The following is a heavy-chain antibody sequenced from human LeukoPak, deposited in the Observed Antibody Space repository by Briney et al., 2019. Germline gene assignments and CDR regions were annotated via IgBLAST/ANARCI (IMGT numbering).Heavy chain of an antibody. CDR3: ARFGVVTNDAFDI. Sequence: ASVKVSCKASGYTFNGYYLHWVRQAPGQGLEWMGWINPNSGVTRFAQQFQGRVTMTWDTSVSTAYMELSRLTSDDTAMYYCARFGVVTNDAFDIWGQGTMVTISS. CDR2: INPNSGVT. CDR1: GYTFNGYY. J-gene: IGHJ3*02. D-gene: IGHD3-3*01. V-gene: IGHV1-2*02.